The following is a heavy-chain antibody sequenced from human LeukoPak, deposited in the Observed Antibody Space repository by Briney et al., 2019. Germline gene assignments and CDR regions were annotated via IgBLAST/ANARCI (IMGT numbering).Heavy chain of an antibody. D-gene: IGHD2-8*02. J-gene: IGHJ4*02. CDR3: ATYTQYFGAPGGADY. Sequence: GGSLRLSCAVSRFTFIDYWMRWVRQAPGKGLEWVAAINKDGSEKQYVDSVKGRFTISRDNAKNSVYLQMTSLGAEDTAVYYCATYTQYFGAPGGADYWGLGTLVTVSS. V-gene: IGHV3-7*01. CDR2: INKDGSEK. CDR1: RFTFIDYW.